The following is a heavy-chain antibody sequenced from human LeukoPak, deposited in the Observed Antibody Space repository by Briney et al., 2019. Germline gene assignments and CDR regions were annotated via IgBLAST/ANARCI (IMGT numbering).Heavy chain of an antibody. D-gene: IGHD2-15*01. J-gene: IGHJ4*02. V-gene: IGHV4-34*01. Sequence: PSETLSLTCTVSGGSISSYYWSWIRQPPGKGLEWIGEINHSGSTNYNPSLKSRVTISVDTSKNQFSLKLSSVTAADTAVYYCATIFGGSSRGFDYWGQGTLVTVSS. CDR2: INHSGST. CDR3: ATIFGGSSRGFDY. CDR1: GGSISSYY.